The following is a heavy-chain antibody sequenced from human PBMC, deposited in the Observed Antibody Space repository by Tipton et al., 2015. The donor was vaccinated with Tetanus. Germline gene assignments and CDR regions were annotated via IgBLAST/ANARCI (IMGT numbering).Heavy chain of an antibody. J-gene: IGHJ5*02. V-gene: IGHV4-4*07. Sequence: TLSLTCTVSGGSISSYYWSWIRQPPGKGLEWIGRIYTSGSTNYNPSLKSRVTMPVDTSKNQFSLKLSSVTAADTAVYYCARDEVVITTGWWFDPWGQGTLVTVSS. CDR1: GGSISSYY. CDR3: ARDEVVITTGWWFDP. D-gene: IGHD3-22*01. CDR2: IYTSGST.